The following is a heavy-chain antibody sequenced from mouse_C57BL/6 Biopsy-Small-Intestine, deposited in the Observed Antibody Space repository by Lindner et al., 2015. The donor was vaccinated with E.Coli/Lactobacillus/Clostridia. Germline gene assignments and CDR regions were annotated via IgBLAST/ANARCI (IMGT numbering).Heavy chain of an antibody. CDR1: GYTFTDYE. J-gene: IGHJ2*01. CDR3: TTERDLGVYYGH. V-gene: IGHV1-15*01. Sequence: VQLQESGADLVRPGASVTLSCKASGYTFTDYEMHWVKQTPVHGLEWIGPTDPETGGTAYNQKFKDKAILTADKSSSTAYMELRRLTSEDSAVYYCTTERDLGVYYGHWGQGTTLTVSS. CDR2: TDPETGGT.